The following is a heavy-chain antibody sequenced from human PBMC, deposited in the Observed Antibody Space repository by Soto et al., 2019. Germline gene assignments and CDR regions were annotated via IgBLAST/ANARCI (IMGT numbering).Heavy chain of an antibody. CDR1: GFTFSSYA. Sequence: GGSLRLSCAASGFTFSSYAMHWVRQAPGKGLEWVAVISYDGSNKYYADSVKGRFTISRDNSKNTLYLQMNSLRAEDTAVYYCAIDSMVRGVFFDYWGQGILVTVS. D-gene: IGHD3-10*01. CDR3: AIDSMVRGVFFDY. J-gene: IGHJ4*02. V-gene: IGHV3-30-3*01. CDR2: ISYDGSNK.